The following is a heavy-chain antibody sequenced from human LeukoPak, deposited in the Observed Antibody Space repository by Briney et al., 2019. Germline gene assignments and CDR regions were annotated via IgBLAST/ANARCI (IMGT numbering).Heavy chain of an antibody. V-gene: IGHV4-31*03. J-gene: IGHJ4*02. Sequence: PSETLSLTCTVSGGSISSGGYYWSWIRQHPGRGLEWIGYIYYSGSTYYNPSLKSRVTISVDTSKNQFSLKLSSVTAADTAVYYCARRIRYYYGSGSIIDYWGQGTLVTVSS. CDR3: ARRIRYYYGSGSIIDY. CDR2: IYYSGST. D-gene: IGHD3-10*01. CDR1: GGSISSGGYY.